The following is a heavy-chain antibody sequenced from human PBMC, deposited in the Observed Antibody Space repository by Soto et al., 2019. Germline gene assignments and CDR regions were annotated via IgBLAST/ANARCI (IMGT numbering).Heavy chain of an antibody. J-gene: IGHJ4*02. CDR2: ISSSSSYI. D-gene: IGHD3-3*01. Sequence: GGSLRLSCAASGFTFSSYSMNWVRQAPGKGLEWVSSISSSSSYIYYADSVKGRFTISRDNAKNSLYLQMNSLRAEDTAVYYCARDHTRGPTIFGVPIDYWGQGTLVTVSS. V-gene: IGHV3-21*01. CDR1: GFTFSSYS. CDR3: ARDHTRGPTIFGVPIDY.